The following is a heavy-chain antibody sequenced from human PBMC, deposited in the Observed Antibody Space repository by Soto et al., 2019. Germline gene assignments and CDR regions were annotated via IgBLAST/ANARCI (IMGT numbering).Heavy chain of an antibody. Sequence: HPGGSLRLSCAASGFTFSSYGVHWVRQAPGKGLEWVAVISYDGSNKYYADSVKGRFTISRDSSKNTLYLEMNSLRPEDTAVYYCAKGEYYYGSGSPYYGMDVWGQGTTVTVSS. J-gene: IGHJ6*02. CDR2: ISYDGSNK. CDR3: AKGEYYYGSGSPYYGMDV. V-gene: IGHV3-30*18. D-gene: IGHD3-10*01. CDR1: GFTFSSYG.